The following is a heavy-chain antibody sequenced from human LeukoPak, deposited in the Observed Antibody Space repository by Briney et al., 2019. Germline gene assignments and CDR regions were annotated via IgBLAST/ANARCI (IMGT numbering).Heavy chain of an antibody. CDR1: GGSFSGYY. CDR2: INHSGST. CDR3: ARGQPGYSSGSNNWFDP. D-gene: IGHD6-19*01. V-gene: IGHV4-34*01. Sequence: SETLSLTCAVYGGSFSGYYWSWIRQPPGKGLEWIGEINHSGSTNYNPSLKSRVTISVDTSKNQFSLKLSSVTAADTAVYYCARGQPGYSSGSNNWFDPWGQGTLVTVSS. J-gene: IGHJ5*02.